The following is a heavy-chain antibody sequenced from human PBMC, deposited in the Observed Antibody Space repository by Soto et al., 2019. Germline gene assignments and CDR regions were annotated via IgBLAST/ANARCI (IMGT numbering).Heavy chain of an antibody. V-gene: IGHV4-39*01. CDR3: ARRSTNSDAFDI. CDR1: GGSISSSTYY. J-gene: IGHJ3*02. Sequence: QLQLQESGPGLVKPSETLSLTCTVSGGSISSSTYYWGWIRQSPGQGLEWIGSIYYSGSTYYNPSLKSRVTISEDTSKNQFSLKLSSVTAADTAVYYCARRSTNSDAFDIWGQGTMVTVSS. D-gene: IGHD1-26*01. CDR2: IYYSGST.